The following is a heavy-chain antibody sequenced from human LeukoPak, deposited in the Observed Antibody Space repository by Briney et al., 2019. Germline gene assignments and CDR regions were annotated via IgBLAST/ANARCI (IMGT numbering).Heavy chain of an antibody. D-gene: IGHD1-1*01. CDR2: ISYDGSSE. V-gene: IGHV3-33*08. J-gene: IGHJ3*02. CDR3: ARIEWERLGRAFDI. CDR1: GFTFGNYG. Sequence: PGRSLRLSCAVSGFTFGNYGMHWVRQAPGKGLEWVALISYDGSSEFYAGSVKGRFTISRDNSKNTLFLQMNSLRAEDMAVYYCARIEWERLGRAFDIWGQGTMVTVSS.